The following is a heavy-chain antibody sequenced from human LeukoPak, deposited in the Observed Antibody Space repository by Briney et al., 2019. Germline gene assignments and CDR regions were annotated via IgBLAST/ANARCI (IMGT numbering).Heavy chain of an antibody. Sequence: SETLSLTCTVSGGSISSYYWSWIRQLAGKGLEWIGRIYTSGSTNYNPSLKSRVTMSVDTSKNQFSLKLSSVTAADTAVYYCARGDIVVVPAAPRRYYYMDVWGKGTTVTVSS. CDR3: ARGDIVVVPAAPRRYYYMDV. CDR1: GGSISSYY. D-gene: IGHD2-2*01. J-gene: IGHJ6*03. CDR2: IYTSGST. V-gene: IGHV4-4*07.